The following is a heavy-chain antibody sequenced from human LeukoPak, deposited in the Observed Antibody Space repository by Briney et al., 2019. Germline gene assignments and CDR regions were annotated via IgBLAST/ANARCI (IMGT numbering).Heavy chain of an antibody. CDR3: AREVYSGYDYVLYGYWFDP. J-gene: IGHJ5*02. Sequence: ASVKVSCKASGYTFTGYYMHWVRQAPGQGLEWMGWINPNSGGTNYAQKFQGRVTMTRDTSISTAYMELSRLRSDDTAVYYCAREVYSGYDYVLYGYWFDPWGQGTLVTVSS. CDR1: GYTFTGYY. V-gene: IGHV1-2*02. D-gene: IGHD5-12*01. CDR2: INPNSGGT.